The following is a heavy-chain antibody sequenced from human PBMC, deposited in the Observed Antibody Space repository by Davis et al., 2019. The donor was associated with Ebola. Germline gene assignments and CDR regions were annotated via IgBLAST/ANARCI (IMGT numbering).Heavy chain of an antibody. CDR2: IYSGGST. Sequence: PGGSLRLSCAASGFTVSSNYMSWVRQAPGKGLEWVSVIYSGGSTYYADSVKGRFTISRHNSKNTLYLQMNSLRAEDTAVYYCAREESRLGYNWFDPWGQGTLVTVSS. CDR1: GFTVSSNY. J-gene: IGHJ5*02. V-gene: IGHV3-53*04. CDR3: AREESRLGYNWFDP. D-gene: IGHD6-19*01.